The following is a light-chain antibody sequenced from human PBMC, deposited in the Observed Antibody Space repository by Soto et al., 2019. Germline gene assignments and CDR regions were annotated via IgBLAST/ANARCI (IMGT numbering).Light chain of an antibody. V-gene: IGLV2-14*01. CDR2: EVS. CDR1: SSDVGGYDY. CDR3: SSYSISTAYL. J-gene: IGLJ1*01. Sequence: QSALTQPASVSGSPGQSITISCTGTSSDVGGYDYVSWYQLHPGKAPKLMVFEVSNRPSGLSYRFSGSKSGNTASLTISGLQAEDEADYFGSSYSISTAYLFGTGTKVTVL.